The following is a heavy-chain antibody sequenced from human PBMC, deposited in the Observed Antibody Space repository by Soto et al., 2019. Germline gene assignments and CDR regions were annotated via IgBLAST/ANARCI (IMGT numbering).Heavy chain of an antibody. CDR2: ISGTGGNT. D-gene: IGHD3-9*01. CDR3: AKGDPDNHYYSGMDV. CDR1: GFTFSSYA. Sequence: SCAASGFTFSSYAMSWVRQAPGKGLGWVSGISGTGGNTYYADSVRGRFTISRDNSKNTLYLQMNSLRAEDTAVYFCAKGDPDNHYYSGMDVWGQGTTVTVSS. J-gene: IGHJ6*02. V-gene: IGHV3-23*01.